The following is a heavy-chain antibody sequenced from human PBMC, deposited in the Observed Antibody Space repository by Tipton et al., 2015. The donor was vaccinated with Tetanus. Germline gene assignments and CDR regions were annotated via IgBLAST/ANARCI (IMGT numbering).Heavy chain of an antibody. CDR3: AKVRYNIVVVPAATETAPA. V-gene: IGHV3-23*01. J-gene: IGHJ5*02. CDR1: GFTFSSYA. CDR2: ISGSGGST. D-gene: IGHD2-2*01. Sequence: SLRLSCAASGFTFSSYAMSWVRQAPGKGLEWVSAISGSGGSTYYADSVKGRFTISRDNSKNTLYLQMNSLRAEDTAVYYCAKVRYNIVVVPAATETAPAWGQGTLVTVSS.